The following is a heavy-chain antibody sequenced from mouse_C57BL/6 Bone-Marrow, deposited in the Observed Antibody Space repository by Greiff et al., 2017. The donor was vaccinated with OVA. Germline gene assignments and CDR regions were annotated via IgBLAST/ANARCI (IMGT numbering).Heavy chain of an antibody. CDR1: GFNIKDYY. Sequence: EVQLKESGAELVKPGASVKLSCTASGFNIKDYYMHWVKQRTEQGLEWIGRIDPEDGETKYAPKFQGKATITADTSSNTAYLQLSSLTSEDTAVYYCALITTVVSRGYWGQGTTLTVSS. J-gene: IGHJ2*01. D-gene: IGHD1-1*01. CDR2: IDPEDGET. V-gene: IGHV14-2*01. CDR3: ALITTVVSRGY.